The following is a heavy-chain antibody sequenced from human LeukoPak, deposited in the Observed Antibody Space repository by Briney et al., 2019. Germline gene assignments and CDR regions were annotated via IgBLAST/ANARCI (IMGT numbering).Heavy chain of an antibody. CDR3: ARAVLYGDYYYYYYMDV. CDR2: ISSSSSYI. J-gene: IGHJ6*03. Sequence: GGSLRLSCAASGFTFSSYSINWVRQAPGKGLEWVSSISSSSSYIYYADSVKGRFTISRDNAKNSLYLQMNSLRAEDTAVYYCARAVLYGDYYYYYYMDVWGKGTTVTVSS. V-gene: IGHV3-21*01. CDR1: GFTFSSYS. D-gene: IGHD4-17*01.